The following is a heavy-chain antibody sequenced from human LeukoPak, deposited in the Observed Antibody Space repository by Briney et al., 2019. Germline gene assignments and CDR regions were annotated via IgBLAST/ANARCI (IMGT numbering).Heavy chain of an antibody. CDR3: ARGKGDVDL. J-gene: IGHJ5*02. CDR1: GGSISSGSYY. D-gene: IGHD5-24*01. Sequence: PSETLSLTCTVSGGSISSGSYYWSWIRQPAGEGLEWIGRIYTSGSTNYNPSLKSRVTISVDTSKNQFSLKLSSVTAADTAVYYCARGKGDVDLWGQGTLVTVSS. V-gene: IGHV4-61*02. CDR2: IYTSGST.